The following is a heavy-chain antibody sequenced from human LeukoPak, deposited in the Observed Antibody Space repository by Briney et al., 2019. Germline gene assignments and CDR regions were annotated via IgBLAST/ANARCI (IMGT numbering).Heavy chain of an antibody. D-gene: IGHD4-17*01. CDR1: GASISRGSYY. J-gene: IGHJ6*03. CDR2: IFTTWTT. Sequence: SETLSLTCSVSGASISRGSYYWRWIRQPAGKGLEWIGRIFTTWTTEYNPSLKSRATISIDTSKNQFSLKLTSATAADTAVYYCARVNWISDGDYNYYMDVWGKGTTVTVSS. V-gene: IGHV4-61*02. CDR3: ARVNWISDGDYNYYMDV.